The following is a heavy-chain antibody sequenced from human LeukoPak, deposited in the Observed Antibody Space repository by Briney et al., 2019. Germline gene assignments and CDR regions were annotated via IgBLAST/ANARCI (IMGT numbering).Heavy chain of an antibody. Sequence: SETLSLTCTVSGGSISSSSYYWGWIRQPPGKGLAWVGSIYYSGSTYYNPSLKSRVTISVDTSKNQFSLKMSSVPAADTTVYYCAHIAARRGYYFDYWGQGTLVTVSS. J-gene: IGHJ4*02. V-gene: IGHV4-39*01. CDR2: IYYSGST. CDR1: GGSISSSSYY. CDR3: AHIAARRGYYFDY. D-gene: IGHD6-6*01.